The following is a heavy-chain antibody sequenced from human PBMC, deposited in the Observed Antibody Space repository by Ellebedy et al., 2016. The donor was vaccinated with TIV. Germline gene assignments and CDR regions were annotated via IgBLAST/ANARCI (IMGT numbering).Heavy chain of an antibody. CDR3: ATLLTHLDY. V-gene: IGHV1-2*04. J-gene: IGHJ4*02. CDR2: INPNSGGT. Sequence: ASVKVSCKASGYTFTGYYMHWVRQAPGQGLEWMGWINPNSGGTNYAQKFQGWVTMTRDTSTSTVYMELSSLRSEDTAVYYCATLLTHLDYWGQGTLVTVSS. CDR1: GYTFTGYY.